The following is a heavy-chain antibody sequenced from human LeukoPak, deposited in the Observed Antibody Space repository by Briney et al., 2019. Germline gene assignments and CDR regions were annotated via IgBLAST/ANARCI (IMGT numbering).Heavy chain of an antibody. J-gene: IGHJ4*02. CDR2: ISYDGSNK. V-gene: IGHV3-30*04. Sequence: GGSLRLSCAASGFTFSSYAMHWVRQAPGKGLEWVAVISYDGSNKYYADSVKGRFTISRDNSKNTLYLQMNSLRAEDTAVYYCARRRTPIDYWGQGTLVTVSS. CDR1: GFTFSSYA. CDR3: ARRRTPIDY. D-gene: IGHD1-14*01.